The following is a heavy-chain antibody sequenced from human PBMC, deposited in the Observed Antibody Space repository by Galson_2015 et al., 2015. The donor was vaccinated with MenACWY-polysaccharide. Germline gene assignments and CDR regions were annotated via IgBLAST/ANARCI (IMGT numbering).Heavy chain of an antibody. D-gene: IGHD2-2*01. CDR3: ASLPLGNCGSVSCYGYFHH. J-gene: IGHJ1*01. V-gene: IGHV4-38-2*01. CDR1: DYSIRSGYF. CDR2: IFHSGTT. Sequence: SETLSLTCAVSDYSIRSGYFWGWIRQPPGKGLEWIASIFHSGTTYYSPSLKSRATVSLDTSKNQFSLKLSSVTAADTAVYYCASLPLGNCGSVSCYGYFHHWGQGTLVTVSS.